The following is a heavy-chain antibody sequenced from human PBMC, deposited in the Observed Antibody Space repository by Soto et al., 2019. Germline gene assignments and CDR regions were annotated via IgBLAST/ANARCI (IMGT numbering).Heavy chain of an antibody. CDR1: GGTFSSYA. CDR2: IIPIFGTA. D-gene: IGHD5-12*01. CDR3: ARNGCGLATIYVYVPFDY. J-gene: IGHJ4*02. Sequence: QVQLVQSGAEVKKPGSSVKVSCKASGGTFSSYAISWVRQAPGQGLGWMGGIIPIFGTANYAQKYQGSVTITADESTSTAYMERSSLRSEDTAVYYCARNGCGLATIYVYVPFDYWGQGTLVTVSS. V-gene: IGHV1-69*01.